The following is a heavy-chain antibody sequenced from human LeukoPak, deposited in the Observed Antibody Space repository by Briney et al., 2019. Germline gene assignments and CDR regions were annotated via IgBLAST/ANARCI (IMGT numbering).Heavy chain of an antibody. J-gene: IGHJ3*02. Sequence: GGSLRLSCAASGFTFSSYAMNWVRQAPGKGLEWVSYISSSSSTMYYADSVKGRFSISRDNAKKSLYLQMNSLRAEDTAVYYCARDHHRRLYDSQARDTFDIWGQGTMVTVSS. CDR2: ISSSSSTM. CDR1: GFTFSSYA. V-gene: IGHV3-48*01. CDR3: ARDHHRRLYDSQARDTFDI. D-gene: IGHD3-22*01.